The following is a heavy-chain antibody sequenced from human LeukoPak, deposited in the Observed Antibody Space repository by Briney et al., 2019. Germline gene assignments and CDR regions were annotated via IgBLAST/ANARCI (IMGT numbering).Heavy chain of an antibody. J-gene: IGHJ4*02. CDR2: ISWNSGSM. CDR1: GFTFDDYA. D-gene: IGHD1-26*01. V-gene: IGHV3-9*01. CDR3: AKDMGYSGNYRTPDY. Sequence: HAGRSLRLSCVASGFTFDDYAMHWVRQAPGKGLEWVSGISWNSGSMGYADSVKGRFTISRDNAKNSLYLQMNSLRAEDTALYYCAKDMGYSGNYRTPDYWGQGTLVTVSS.